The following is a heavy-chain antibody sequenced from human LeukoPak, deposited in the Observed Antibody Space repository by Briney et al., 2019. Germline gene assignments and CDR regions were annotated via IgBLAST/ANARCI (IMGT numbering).Heavy chain of an antibody. D-gene: IGHD5-24*01. CDR1: GYTFTSYD. CDR3: ARGSSRWLQYSSANDAFDI. Sequence: ASVKVSCKASGYTFTSYDINWVRQATGQGLEWMGWMNPNSGNTGYAQKFQGRVTMTRNTSISTAYMELSSLRSEDTAVYYCARGSSRWLQYSSANDAFDIWGQGTMVTVSS. J-gene: IGHJ3*02. V-gene: IGHV1-8*01. CDR2: MNPNSGNT.